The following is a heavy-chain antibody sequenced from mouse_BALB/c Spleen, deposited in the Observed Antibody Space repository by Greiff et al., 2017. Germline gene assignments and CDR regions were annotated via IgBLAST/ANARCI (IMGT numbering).Heavy chain of an antibody. D-gene: IGHD1-1*01. Sequence: VQVVESGAELMKPGASVKISCKATGYTFSSYWIEWVKQRPGHGLEWIGEILPGSGSTNYNEKFKGKATFTADTSSNTAYMQLSSLTSEDSAVYYCARGLLLRAMDYWGQGTSVTVSS. J-gene: IGHJ4*01. CDR2: ILPGSGST. V-gene: IGHV1-9*01. CDR3: ARGLLLRAMDY. CDR1: GYTFSSYW.